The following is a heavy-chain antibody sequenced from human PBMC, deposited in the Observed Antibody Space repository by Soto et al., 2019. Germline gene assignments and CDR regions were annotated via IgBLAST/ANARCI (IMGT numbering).Heavy chain of an antibody. J-gene: IGHJ5*01. D-gene: IGHD2-15*01. CDR2: ISPRSNYR. CDR3: VRGGGGGHFDS. Sequence: QIQLVESGGGLVKPGGSLRLSCAASGFTFSDHYMSWIRQAPGKGLEWLSYISPRSNYREYADSVKGRHTISRDNAKNSLSLQMPSLRVENTAVYYCVRGGGGGHFDSWGQGTLVTVSS. CDR1: GFTFSDHY. V-gene: IGHV3-11*06.